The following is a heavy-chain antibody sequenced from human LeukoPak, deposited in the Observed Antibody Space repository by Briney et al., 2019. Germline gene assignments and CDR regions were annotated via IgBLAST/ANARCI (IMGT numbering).Heavy chain of an antibody. D-gene: IGHD1-14*01. CDR2: IIGSGSST. Sequence: PGGSLRLSCAASGFTFSSYAMSWVRQAPGKGLEWVSAIIGSGSSTYYADSVKGRFTISRDNSKNTLFLQMNSLRAEDTAVYYCARTLPYIDYWGQGTLVTVSS. J-gene: IGHJ4*02. V-gene: IGHV3-23*01. CDR3: ARTLPYIDY. CDR1: GFTFSSYA.